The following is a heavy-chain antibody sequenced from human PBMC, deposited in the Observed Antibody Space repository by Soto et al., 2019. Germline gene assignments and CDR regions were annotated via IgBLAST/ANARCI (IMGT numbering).Heavy chain of an antibody. V-gene: IGHV4-31*03. Sequence: QVQLQESGPGLVKPSQTLSLTCTVSGGSISSGGYYWSWIRQHPGKGLEWIGYIYYSGSTYYNPSLKSRVTISVDTSKNQFSLKLSSVTAADTAVYYCARDRVVYGDSVHFDLWGRGTLVTVSS. CDR1: GGSISSGGYY. CDR3: ARDRVVYGDSVHFDL. CDR2: IYYSGST. J-gene: IGHJ2*01. D-gene: IGHD4-17*01.